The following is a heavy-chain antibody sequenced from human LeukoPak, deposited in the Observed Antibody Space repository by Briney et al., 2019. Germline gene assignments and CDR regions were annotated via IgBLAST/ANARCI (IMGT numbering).Heavy chain of an antibody. CDR2: IYTSGST. V-gene: IGHV4-4*07. CDR3: ARDTRRDTGIDY. Sequence: PSETLSLICTVSGGSISSYYWRWLRQPAGKGLEWIGRIYTSGSTNCNPSVKSRVTMSVDTSKNQFSLKLSSVTAADTAVYYCARDTRRDTGIDYWGQGTLVTVSS. D-gene: IGHD5-24*01. CDR1: GGSISSYY. J-gene: IGHJ4*02.